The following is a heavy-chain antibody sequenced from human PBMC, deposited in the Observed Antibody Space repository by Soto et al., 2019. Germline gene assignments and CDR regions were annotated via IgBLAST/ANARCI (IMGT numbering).Heavy chain of an antibody. Sequence: SSETLSLTCAVYGGSFSGYYWSWIRQPPGKGLEWIGEINHSGSTNYNPSLKSRVTISVDTSKNQFSLKLSSVTAADTAVYYCARGLPYYDFWSGSSGYYGMDVWGQGTTVTVSS. V-gene: IGHV4-34*01. D-gene: IGHD3-3*01. CDR1: GGSFSGYY. CDR3: ARGLPYYDFWSGSSGYYGMDV. J-gene: IGHJ6*02. CDR2: INHSGST.